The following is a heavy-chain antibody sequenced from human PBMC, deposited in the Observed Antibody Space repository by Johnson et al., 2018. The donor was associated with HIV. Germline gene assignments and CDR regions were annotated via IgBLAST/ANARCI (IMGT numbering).Heavy chain of an antibody. CDR1: GFTVSSNY. J-gene: IGHJ3*02. D-gene: IGHD1-7*01. CDR3: ARDQAGTTDDAVDI. Sequence: VQLVETGGGLIQPGGSLRLSCAASGFTVSSNYMSWVRQAPGKGLEWVSRINNDGGSTTYADSVKGRFTISRDNAKNTLYLQMNSLRAEDTAVYYCARDQAGTTDDAVDIWGQGTMVTVSS. V-gene: IGHV3-53*05. CDR2: INNDGGST.